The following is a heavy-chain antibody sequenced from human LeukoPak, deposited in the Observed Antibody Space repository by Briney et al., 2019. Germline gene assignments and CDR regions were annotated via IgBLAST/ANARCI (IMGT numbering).Heavy chain of an antibody. CDR2: IIPSFGTT. CDR1: GYTFTSYA. D-gene: IGHD1-26*01. CDR3: AVHWYAVGPTNPY. V-gene: IGHV1-69*05. J-gene: IGHJ4*02. Sequence: ASVKVSCKASGYTFTSYAIRWVRQAPGQGLEWMGVIIPSFGTTNYAQKFQGRVTITRDKSTSTAYMELSSLRSEDTAVYYWAVHWYAVGPTNPYLGQGTLVPGPS.